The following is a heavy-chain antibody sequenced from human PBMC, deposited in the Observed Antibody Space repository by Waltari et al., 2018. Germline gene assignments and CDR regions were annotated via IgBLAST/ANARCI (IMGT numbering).Heavy chain of an antibody. CDR3: ARDPHYSNFDY. D-gene: IGHD4-4*01. CDR2: RKADGSEK. Sequence: EVQLVESGGDLVQPGGSLRLSCAASGFTFSTYWMTWVRQAPGKWVEWLGNRKADGSEKNYGDSVKGRFTISRDNAKNSLYLQMNSLRAEDTAVYYCARDPHYSNFDYWGQGTLVTVSS. J-gene: IGHJ4*02. CDR1: GFTFSTYW. V-gene: IGHV3-7*01.